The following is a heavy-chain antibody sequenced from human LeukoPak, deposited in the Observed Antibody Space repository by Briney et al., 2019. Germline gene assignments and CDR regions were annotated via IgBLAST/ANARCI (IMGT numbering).Heavy chain of an antibody. D-gene: IGHD2-15*01. CDR3: ARGKLGYCSGGSCYFDY. J-gene: IGHJ4*02. V-gene: IGHV4-59*01. Sequence: SETLSLTCTVSGGSISSYNWSWIRQPPGKGLEWIGYIYYSGSTNYNPSLKSRVTISVDTSKNQFSLKLSSVTAADTAVYYCARGKLGYCSGGSCYFDYWGQGTLVTVSS. CDR2: IYYSGST. CDR1: GGSISSYN.